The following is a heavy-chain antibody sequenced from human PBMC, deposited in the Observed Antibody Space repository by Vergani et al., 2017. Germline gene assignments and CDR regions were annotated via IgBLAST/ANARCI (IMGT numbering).Heavy chain of an antibody. J-gene: IGHJ5*02. Sequence: VQLVESGGGLVKPGGSLRLSCAASGFTFSSYSMNWVRQAPGKGLEWVSSISSSSRYIYYADSVKGRFTNSRDKAKNSLYLQMNSLRAEDTAVYYCARDPSSSWYHWFDPWGQGTLVTVSS. D-gene: IGHD6-13*01. CDR2: ISSSSRYI. CDR3: ARDPSSSWYHWFDP. CDR1: GFTFSSYS. V-gene: IGHV3-21*01.